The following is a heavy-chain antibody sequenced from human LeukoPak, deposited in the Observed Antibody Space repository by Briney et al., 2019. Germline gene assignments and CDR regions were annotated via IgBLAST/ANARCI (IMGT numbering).Heavy chain of an antibody. V-gene: IGHV4-59*08. J-gene: IGHJ5*02. CDR1: GGSISSYY. D-gene: IGHD3-9*01. CDR2: IYYSGST. Sequence: PSETLSLTCTVSGGSISSYYWSWIRKPPGRGLEYIGFIYYSGSTNYNPSLKSRVTISVDTSKNQFSLKLSSVTAADTAVYYCARGYFDWFPNWFDPWGQGTLVTVSS. CDR3: ARGYFDWFPNWFDP.